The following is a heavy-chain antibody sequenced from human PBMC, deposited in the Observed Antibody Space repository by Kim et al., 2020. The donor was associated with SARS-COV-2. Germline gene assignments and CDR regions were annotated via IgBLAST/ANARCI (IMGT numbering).Heavy chain of an antibody. Sequence: SLKSRVTISVDTSKNQFSRKLSSVTAADTAVYYCARHRGTVFDYYYGMDVWGQGTTVTVSS. CDR3: ARHRGTVFDYYYGMDV. J-gene: IGHJ6*02. D-gene: IGHD3-16*01. V-gene: IGHV4-59*08.